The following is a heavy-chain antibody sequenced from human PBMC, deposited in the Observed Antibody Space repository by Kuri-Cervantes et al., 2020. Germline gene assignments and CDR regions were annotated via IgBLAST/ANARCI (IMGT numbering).Heavy chain of an antibody. CDR1: GGSISSYY. J-gene: IGHJ6*02. Sequence: SETLSLTCTVSGGSISSYYWSWIRQPAGKGLEWIGRIYTSGSTNYNPSLKSRVTVSVDTSKNQFSLKLSSVTAADTAVYYCARDSGNPMRFGELLFGVHYYGMDVWGQGTTVTVSS. D-gene: IGHD3-10*01. CDR2: IYTSGST. V-gene: IGHV4-4*07. CDR3: ARDSGNPMRFGELLFGVHYYGMDV.